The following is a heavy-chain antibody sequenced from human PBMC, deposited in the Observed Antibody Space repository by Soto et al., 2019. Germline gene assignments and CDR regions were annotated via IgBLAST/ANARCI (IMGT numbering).Heavy chain of an antibody. Sequence: QVQLVQSGAEVKKPGASVKVSCKASGYTFTSYGISWVRQAPGQGLEWMGWISAYNGNTNYAQKLQGRCTKTTDTSTSTAYMELRGLRSDDTAVYYFARDLSVAGRWFDPWGQGTLVTVSS. V-gene: IGHV1-18*01. CDR1: GYTFTSYG. D-gene: IGHD6-19*01. CDR3: ARDLSVAGRWFDP. CDR2: ISAYNGNT. J-gene: IGHJ5*02.